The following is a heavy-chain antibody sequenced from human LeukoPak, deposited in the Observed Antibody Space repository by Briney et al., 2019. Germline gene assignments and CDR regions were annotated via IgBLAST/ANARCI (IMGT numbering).Heavy chain of an antibody. J-gene: IGHJ4*02. D-gene: IGHD5-12*01. CDR2: IIPIFGTA. CDR3: ARRMVATWYYFDY. V-gene: IGHV1-69*13. CDR1: GGTFSSYA. Sequence: SVKVSCKATGGTFSSYAISWVRQAPGQGLEWMGGIIPIFGTANYAQKFQGRVTITADESTSTAYMELSSLRSEDTAVYYCARRMVATWYYFDYWGQGTLVTVSS.